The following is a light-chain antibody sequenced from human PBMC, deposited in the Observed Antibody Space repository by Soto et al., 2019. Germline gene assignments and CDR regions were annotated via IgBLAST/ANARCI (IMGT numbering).Light chain of an antibody. J-gene: IGKJ4*02. Sequence: ESVLTQSPGTLSLSPGDRATLSCRASQSVRSGHLAWYQQKPGQAPRLVIYDASTRATGIPDRFSGGGSGTDFTLTISRVEPEDFAVYYCQQRNNWPLTFGGGTKVEIK. CDR2: DAS. V-gene: IGKV3D-20*02. CDR1: QSVRSGH. CDR3: QQRNNWPLT.